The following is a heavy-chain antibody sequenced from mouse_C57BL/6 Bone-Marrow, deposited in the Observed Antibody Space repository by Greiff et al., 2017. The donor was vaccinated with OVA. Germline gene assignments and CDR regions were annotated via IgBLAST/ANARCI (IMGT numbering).Heavy chain of an antibody. D-gene: IGHD2-4*01. CDR3: ARRNDYDDYAMDY. CDR1: GYTFTSYW. CDR2: IDPSDSYT. J-gene: IGHJ4*01. V-gene: IGHV1-59*01. Sequence: VKLQQPGAELVRPGTSVKLSCKASGYTFTSYWMHWVKQRPGQGLEWIGVIDPSDSYTNYNQKFKGKATLTVDTSSSTAYMQLSSLTSEDSAVYYCARRNDYDDYAMDYWGQGTSVTVSS.